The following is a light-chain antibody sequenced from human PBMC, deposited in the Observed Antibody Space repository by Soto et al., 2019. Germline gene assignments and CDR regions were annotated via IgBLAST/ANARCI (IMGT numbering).Light chain of an antibody. V-gene: IGLV2-8*01. CDR1: SSDVGGYKY. Sequence: QSALTQPPSASGSPGQSVTISCTGTSSDVGGYKYVSWYQQHPGKAPKLMIFDVNKRPSGVPDRFAGSKSGNTASLTVSGLPAEDVADYSCSPYAGIKNLGVFGTGTKLTVL. J-gene: IGLJ1*01. CDR2: DVN. CDR3: SPYAGIKNLGV.